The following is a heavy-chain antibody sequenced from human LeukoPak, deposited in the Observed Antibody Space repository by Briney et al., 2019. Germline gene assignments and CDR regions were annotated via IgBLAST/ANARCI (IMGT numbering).Heavy chain of an antibody. D-gene: IGHD3-3*01. CDR3: ARDQRFLEWLSPPDY. CDR1: GYTFTSYG. Sequence: ASVKVSCKASGYTFTSYGISWVRQAPGQGLEWMGWISAYNGNTNYAQKLQGRVTMTTDTSTSTAYMELRSLRSDDTAVYYCARDQRFLEWLSPPDYWGQGTLVTVSS. V-gene: IGHV1-18*01. J-gene: IGHJ4*02. CDR2: ISAYNGNT.